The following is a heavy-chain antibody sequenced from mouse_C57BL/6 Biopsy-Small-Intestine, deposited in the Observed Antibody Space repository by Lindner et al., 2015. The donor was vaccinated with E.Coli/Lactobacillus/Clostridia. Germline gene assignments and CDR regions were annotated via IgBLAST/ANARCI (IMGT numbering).Heavy chain of an antibody. CDR1: GYTFTGYW. V-gene: IGHV1-9*01. J-gene: IGHJ1*03. D-gene: IGHD4-1*01. CDR2: FLPGSGGT. Sequence: VQLQESGAELMKPGASVKLSCKATGYTFTGYWIEWIKQRPGHGLEWIGEFLPGSGGTGYNEKFKGEATFTADASSNTAYMQLSSLTPEDSAIYYCARRFGTTGNFDVWGTGTTVTVSS. CDR3: ARRFGTTGNFDV.